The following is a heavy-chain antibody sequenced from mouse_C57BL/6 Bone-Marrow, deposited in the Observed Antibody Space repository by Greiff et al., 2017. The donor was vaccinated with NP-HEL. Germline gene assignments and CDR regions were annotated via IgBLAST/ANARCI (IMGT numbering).Heavy chain of an antibody. Sequence: QVQLKESGAELVRPGASVKLSCKASGYTFTDYYINWVKQRPGQGLEWIARIYPGSGNTYYNEKFKGKATLTAEKSSSTAYMQLSSLTSEDSAVYFCAPFYYGSSYAMDYWGQGTSVTVSS. D-gene: IGHD1-1*01. CDR2: IYPGSGNT. V-gene: IGHV1-76*01. CDR1: GYTFTDYY. J-gene: IGHJ4*01. CDR3: APFYYGSSYAMDY.